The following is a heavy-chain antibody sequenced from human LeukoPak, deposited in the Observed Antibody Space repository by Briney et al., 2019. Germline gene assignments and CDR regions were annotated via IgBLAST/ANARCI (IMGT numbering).Heavy chain of an antibody. CDR2: ISSSSYI. D-gene: IGHD6-19*01. V-gene: IGHV3-21*01. CDR1: GFTFRSYS. Sequence: GGSLRLSCAASGFTFRSYSMNGVRQAPGKGLEWVSYISSSSYIYYADSVKGRFTISRDNAKNSLYLQMNSLRAEDTAVYYCARDSVARTVDYWGQGTLVTVSS. CDR3: ARDSVARTVDY. J-gene: IGHJ4*02.